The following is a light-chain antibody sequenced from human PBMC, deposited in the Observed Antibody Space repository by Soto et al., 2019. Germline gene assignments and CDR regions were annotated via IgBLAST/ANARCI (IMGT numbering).Light chain of an antibody. Sequence: QSALTQPASVSGSPGQSITISCTGTSSDVGTYNLVSWYQQHPGKAPKLIIYQGSKRPSGVSYRFSGSRSGDTASLTISGLQAEDEADYYCCSYSGTSTSVVFGGGTKLTVL. J-gene: IGLJ2*01. CDR2: QGS. CDR1: SSDVGTYNL. CDR3: CSYSGTSTSVV. V-gene: IGLV2-23*01.